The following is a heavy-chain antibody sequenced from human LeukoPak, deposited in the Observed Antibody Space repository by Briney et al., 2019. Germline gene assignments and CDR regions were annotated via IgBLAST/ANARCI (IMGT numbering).Heavy chain of an antibody. Sequence: PGGSLRLSCAASGFSFSSYGMHWVRQAPGKGLEWVAVIWYDGSIKYYGDSVKGRFTISRDNSKNTLYLQMNSLSAEDTAVYYCAKSRGYYYEKSGPADYWGQGTLVTVSP. CDR3: AKSRGYYYEKSGPADY. CDR1: GFSFSSYG. J-gene: IGHJ4*02. D-gene: IGHD3-22*01. V-gene: IGHV3-33*06. CDR2: IWYDGSIK.